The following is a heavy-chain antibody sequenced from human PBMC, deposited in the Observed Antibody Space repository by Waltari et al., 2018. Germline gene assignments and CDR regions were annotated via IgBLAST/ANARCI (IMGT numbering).Heavy chain of an antibody. J-gene: IGHJ4*02. CDR3: ARESSTARDSSGYYDY. CDR2: IYYSGST. D-gene: IGHD3-22*01. CDR1: GGSISSSSYY. V-gene: IGHV4-39*07. Sequence: QLQLQESGPGLVKPSETLSLTCTVSGGSISSSSYYWGWIRQPPGKGLEWIGSIYYSGSTYYNPSLKSRVTISVDTSKNQFSLKLSSVTAADTAVYYCARESSTARDSSGYYDYWGQGTLVTVSS.